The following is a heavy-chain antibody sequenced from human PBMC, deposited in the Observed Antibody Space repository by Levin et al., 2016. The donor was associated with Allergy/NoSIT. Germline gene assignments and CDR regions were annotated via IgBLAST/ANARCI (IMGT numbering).Heavy chain of an antibody. V-gene: IGHV5-51*01. D-gene: IGHD1-1*01. CDR3: ARSGGGDMGWYNHALDV. Sequence: KVSCKGSGYSFISYWIVWVRQMPGKGLEWMGIIFPGDSDTKYSPSFQGQVTISADESITTAYLQWSSLKASDTAMYYCARSGGGDMGWYNHALDVWGQGTTVTVSS. CDR1: GYSFISYW. J-gene: IGHJ6*02. CDR2: IFPGDSDT.